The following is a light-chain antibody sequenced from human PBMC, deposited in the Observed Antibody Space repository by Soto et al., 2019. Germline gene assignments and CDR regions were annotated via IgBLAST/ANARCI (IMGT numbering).Light chain of an antibody. J-gene: IGKJ1*01. CDR1: QSVSSSY. Sequence: EIVLTHSPGTLSLSPGERATVSCRASQSVSSSYLAWYQQKPGQAPRLLIYGASSRATGIPDRLSGSGSGTDFTLTISRLEPEDLAVYYCQQYGSSRWTSGQRSKVDI. V-gene: IGKV3-20*01. CDR2: GAS. CDR3: QQYGSSRWT.